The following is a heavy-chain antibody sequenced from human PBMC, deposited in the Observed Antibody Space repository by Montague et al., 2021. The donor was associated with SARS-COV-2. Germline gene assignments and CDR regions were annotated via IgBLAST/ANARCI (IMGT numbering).Heavy chain of an antibody. D-gene: IGHD3-9*01. CDR3: ARDSRTDFDWLFPDSGSYYYYMDV. CDR1: GGSISSYY. Sequence: SETLSLTCTVSGGSISSYYWSWVRQPPGKGLEWIGYIYYSGSTNYNPSLKSRVTISVDTSKNQFSLKLSSVTAADTAVYYCARDSRTDFDWLFPDSGSYYYYMDVWGKGTTVTVSS. CDR2: IYYSGST. J-gene: IGHJ6*03. V-gene: IGHV4-59*01.